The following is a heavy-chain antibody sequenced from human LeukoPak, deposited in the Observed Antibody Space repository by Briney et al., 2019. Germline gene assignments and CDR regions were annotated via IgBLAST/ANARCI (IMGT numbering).Heavy chain of an antibody. CDR1: GGSFSGYY. V-gene: IGHV4-34*01. Sequence: PSETLSLTCAVYGGSFSGYYCSWIRQPPGKGLEWIGEINHSGSTNYNPSLKSRVTISVDTSKNQFSLKLSSVTAADTAVYYCARGHLYGGNLYYFDYWGQGTLVTVSS. J-gene: IGHJ4*02. D-gene: IGHD4-23*01. CDR3: ARGHLYGGNLYYFDY. CDR2: INHSGST.